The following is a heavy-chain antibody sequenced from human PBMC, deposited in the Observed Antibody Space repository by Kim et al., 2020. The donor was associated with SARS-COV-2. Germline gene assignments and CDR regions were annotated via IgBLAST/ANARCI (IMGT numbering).Heavy chain of an antibody. D-gene: IGHD2-21*02. Sequence: GGSLRLSCAASGFTFTNVWMNWVRQAPGKGLEWVGRVLSRADGGTSSYAAPVKGRFTISRDDSKNTLFLHMNNLKPEDTALYYCTTRVVTTNDNWGQGALVTVSS. CDR1: GFTFTNVW. CDR2: VLSRADGGTS. CDR3: TTRVVTTNDN. V-gene: IGHV3-15*01. J-gene: IGHJ4*02.